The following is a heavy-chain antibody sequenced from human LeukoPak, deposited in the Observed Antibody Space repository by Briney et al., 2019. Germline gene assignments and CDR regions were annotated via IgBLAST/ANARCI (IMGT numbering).Heavy chain of an antibody. J-gene: IGHJ5*02. CDR3: AKDLHYNDGRWEFDP. CDR2: VVGVGTT. V-gene: IGHV3-23*01. CDR1: GFTFSTFA. Sequence: PGGSLRLSCAASGFTFSTFAMTWVRQAPGKGLEWVSGVVGVGTTYYADSLKGRFPLSKDNSKKTMYLQMNSLRVEDTAIYYCAKDLHYNDGRWEFDPWGQGTLVTVSS. D-gene: IGHD5-24*01.